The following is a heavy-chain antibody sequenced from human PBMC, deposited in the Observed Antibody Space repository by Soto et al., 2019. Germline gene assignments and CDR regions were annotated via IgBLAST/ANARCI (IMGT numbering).Heavy chain of an antibody. CDR3: ARDLSRNGDYVDC. CDR2: MSSDGNWI. CDR1: GFTFSSDS. Sequence: KPGGSLRLSCAASGFTFSSDSMNWVRQAPGKGLEWVSSMSSDGNWIFYADSVKGRFTISRDNSKNSLYLQMNSLRAEDTAMYYCARDLSRNGDYVDCWGQGTLVTVSS. J-gene: IGHJ4*02. V-gene: IGHV3-21*01. D-gene: IGHD2-8*01.